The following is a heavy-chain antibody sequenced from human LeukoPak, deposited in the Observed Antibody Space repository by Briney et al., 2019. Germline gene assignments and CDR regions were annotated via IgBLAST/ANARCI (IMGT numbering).Heavy chain of an antibody. J-gene: IGHJ4*02. CDR2: FTGNGDST. CDR1: GFTFSSYA. CDR3: AKEGFDS. Sequence: GGSLRLSCAASGFTFSSYAMSWVRQAPGKGLEWVSGFTGNGDSTYYADFVKGRFTISRDNSKNTLFLQMNGLRAEDTAVYYCAKEGFDSWGQGTLVTVSS. V-gene: IGHV3-23*01.